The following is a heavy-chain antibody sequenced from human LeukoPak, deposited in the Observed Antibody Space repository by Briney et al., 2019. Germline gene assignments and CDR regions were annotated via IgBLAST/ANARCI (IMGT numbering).Heavy chain of an antibody. V-gene: IGHV3-23*01. CDR3: AKGGDSSGVVDGYYYYGMDV. J-gene: IGHJ6*02. CDR2: ISGSGGST. D-gene: IGHD6-19*01. Sequence: GGSLRLSCAASGFTFSSYAMSWVRQAPGKGLEWVSAISGSGGSTYYAGSVKGRFTISRDNSKNTLYLQMNSLRAEDTAVYYCAKGGDSSGVVDGYYYYGMDVWGQGTTVTVSS. CDR1: GFTFSSYA.